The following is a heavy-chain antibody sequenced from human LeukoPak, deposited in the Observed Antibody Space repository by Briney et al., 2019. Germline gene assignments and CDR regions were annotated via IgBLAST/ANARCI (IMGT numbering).Heavy chain of an antibody. J-gene: IGHJ6*02. CDR1: GFTFSNYW. Sequence: GGSLRLSCAASGFTFSNYWMSWVRQAPGKGLEWVANIKLDGSEKHYVDSVKGRFTISRDSAKSSLYLQMNSLRAEDTAVYYCARGRGLDVWGQGTTVTVSS. V-gene: IGHV3-7*01. CDR3: ARGRGLDV. CDR2: IKLDGSEK.